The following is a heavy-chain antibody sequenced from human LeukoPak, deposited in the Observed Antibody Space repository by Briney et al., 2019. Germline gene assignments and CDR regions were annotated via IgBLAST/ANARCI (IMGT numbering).Heavy chain of an antibody. CDR2: IYYSGST. D-gene: IGHD6-25*01. Sequence: SEALSLTCTVSGGSISSSSYYWGWIRQPPGKGLEWIGSIYYSGSTYYNPSLKSRVTISVDTSKNQFSLKLSSVTAADTAVYYCTAGRSDYFDFWGQGTLVTVSS. V-gene: IGHV4-39*01. J-gene: IGHJ4*02. CDR3: TAGRSDYFDF. CDR1: GGSISSSSYY.